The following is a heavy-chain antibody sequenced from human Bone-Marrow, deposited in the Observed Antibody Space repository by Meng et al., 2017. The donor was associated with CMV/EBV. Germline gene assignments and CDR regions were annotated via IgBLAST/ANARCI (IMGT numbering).Heavy chain of an antibody. CDR3: ARGGEGYNWNDLPFH. CDR2: INYSGKI. D-gene: IGHD1-20*01. V-gene: IGHV4-34*01. CDR1: GGSFSGYY. Sequence: GSLRLSCDVYGGSFSGYYWTWIRQPPGKGLEWIGEINYSGKINYNPSLKSRVTISIATSKNQFSLKLTSVTAADTAVYYCARGGEGYNWNDLPFHWGQGTLVTVSS. J-gene: IGHJ4*02.